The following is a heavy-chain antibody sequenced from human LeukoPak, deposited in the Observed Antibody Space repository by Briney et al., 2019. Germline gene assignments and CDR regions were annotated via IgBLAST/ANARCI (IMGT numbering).Heavy chain of an antibody. V-gene: IGHV4-39*01. CDR2: IYYSGST. CDR3: ARTLTEYSSGWYIGGSRHYFDY. D-gene: IGHD6-19*01. CDR1: GGSISSSSYY. J-gene: IGHJ4*02. Sequence: SETLSLTCTVSGGSISSSSYYWGWIRQPPGKGLEWIGSIYYSGSTYYNPSLKSRVTISVDTSKNQFSLKLSSVTAADTAVYYCARTLTEYSSGWYIGGSRHYFDYWGRGTLVTVSS.